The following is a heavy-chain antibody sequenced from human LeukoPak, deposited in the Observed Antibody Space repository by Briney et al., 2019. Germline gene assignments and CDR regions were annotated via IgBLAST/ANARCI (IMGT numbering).Heavy chain of an antibody. CDR3: ARTHDFWSARKGDYFDP. D-gene: IGHD3-3*01. CDR1: GYTFGHYY. CDR2: ISGYNGNT. Sequence: ASVKVSCKASGYTFGHYYISWVRQAPGQSLEWMGWISGYNGNTNYAQKFQDRITMTADKSTTTVYMEVKSLRSDDTAVYYCARTHDFWSARKGDYFDPWGQGTLVTVSS. V-gene: IGHV1-18*01. J-gene: IGHJ4*02.